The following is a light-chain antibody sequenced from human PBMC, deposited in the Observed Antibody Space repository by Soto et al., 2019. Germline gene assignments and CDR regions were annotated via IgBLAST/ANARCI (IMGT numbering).Light chain of an antibody. CDR3: CSYRSGSTI. V-gene: IGLV2-14*01. J-gene: IGLJ2*01. CDR1: SSDVGGHNG. CDR2: DVN. Sequence: QSVLTQPASVSGSPGQSITFSCTGTSSDVGGHNGVSWYQQYPGKAPKLIIYDVNNRPSGVSNRFSGSKSGNTASLTISGLQADDEADYYCCSYRSGSTIFGGGTKLTVL.